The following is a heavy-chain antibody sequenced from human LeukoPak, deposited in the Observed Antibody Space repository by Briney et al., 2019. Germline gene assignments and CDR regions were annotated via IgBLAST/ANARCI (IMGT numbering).Heavy chain of an antibody. CDR1: GFTFSSYS. Sequence: GGSLRLSCAASGFTFSSYSMNWVRQAPGKGLEWVSSISSSSSYIYYADSVKGRFTISRDNAKNSLYLQMNSLRAEDTAVYYCARGPAGRYSWFDPWGQGTLVTVSS. D-gene: IGHD2-2*01. CDR3: ARGPAGRYSWFDP. J-gene: IGHJ5*02. V-gene: IGHV3-21*01. CDR2: ISSSSSYI.